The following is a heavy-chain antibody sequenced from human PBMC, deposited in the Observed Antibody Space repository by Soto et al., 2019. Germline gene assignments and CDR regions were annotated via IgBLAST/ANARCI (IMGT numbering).Heavy chain of an antibody. CDR3: ASSDGHPGDFFGCNVMEV. CDR1: CASIRSYY. D-gene: IGHD3-10*01. CDR2: VYTSHYT. J-gene: IGHJ6*02. V-gene: IGHV4-59*03. Sequence: SETLSLTCRVSCASIRSYYWHWLRQPPWKVLEWIGYVYTSHYTRYSSSLKSRVTISVDTSKSQFYLRLDSVTAADTAVYYCASSDGHPGDFFGCNVMEVWGQGSRVTVSS.